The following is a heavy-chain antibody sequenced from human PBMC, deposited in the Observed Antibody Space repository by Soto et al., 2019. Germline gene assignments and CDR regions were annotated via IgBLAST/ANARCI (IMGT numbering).Heavy chain of an antibody. CDR2: INFSGST. V-gene: IGHV4-39*02. CDR1: SVSIYSGSFH. J-gene: IGHJ4*02. CDR3: AREGSGYNF. Sequence: SETLSLTCTVSSVSIYSGSFHWGWIRQPPGKGLEWIGSINFSGSTYYNPSLKSRVTISVDTSKNQFSLNLRSVTAADTAVYYCAREGSGYNFWGQGTQVTVSS. D-gene: IGHD5-12*01.